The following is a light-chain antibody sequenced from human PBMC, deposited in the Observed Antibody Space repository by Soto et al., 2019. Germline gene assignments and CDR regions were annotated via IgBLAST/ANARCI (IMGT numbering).Light chain of an antibody. Sequence: DIQMTQSPSTLSASVGDRVTITCRASQSISSWLAWYQQKPGKAPKLLIYDASSLESGVPSRFSGSGSGTEFTLTISSLQPDDFATYYCQQYNSYSPTCGQRTKVEIK. CDR1: QSISSW. CDR2: DAS. J-gene: IGKJ1*01. V-gene: IGKV1-5*01. CDR3: QQYNSYSPT.